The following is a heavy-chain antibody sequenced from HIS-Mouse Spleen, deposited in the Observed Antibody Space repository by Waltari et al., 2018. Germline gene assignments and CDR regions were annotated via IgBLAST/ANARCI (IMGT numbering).Heavy chain of an antibody. V-gene: IGHV4-39*07. J-gene: IGHJ2*01. Sequence: QLHLQESGPGLVKPSETLSLTCTVSGGSIRSSSYYWAWIRQPPGKGLEWIGSIYYSGSTYYNPSLKSRVTISVDTSKNQFSLKLSSVTAADTAVYYCAREIPYSSSWYDWYFDLWGRGTLVTVSS. CDR2: IYYSGST. D-gene: IGHD6-13*01. CDR1: GGSIRSSSYY. CDR3: AREIPYSSSWYDWYFDL.